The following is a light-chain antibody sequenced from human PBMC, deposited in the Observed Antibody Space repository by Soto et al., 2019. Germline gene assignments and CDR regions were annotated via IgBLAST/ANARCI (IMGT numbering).Light chain of an antibody. CDR2: GAS. CDR1: QSVSSSY. Sequence: EIVLTQSPGTLSLSPGERATLSCRAVQSVSSSYLAWYQQKPGQAPRLLIYGASSRATGIPDRFSGSGSGTDFTLTISRLEPEDFAVYYCQQYGSSPPETFGQGTRLEIK. J-gene: IGKJ5*01. CDR3: QQYGSSPPET. V-gene: IGKV3-20*01.